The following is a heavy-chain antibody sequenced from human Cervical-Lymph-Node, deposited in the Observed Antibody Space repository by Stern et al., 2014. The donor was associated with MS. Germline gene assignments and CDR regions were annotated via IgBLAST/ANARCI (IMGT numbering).Heavy chain of an antibody. J-gene: IGHJ4*02. D-gene: IGHD4-17*01. V-gene: IGHV3-21*01. CDR3: VTPDDYGDYSPFDN. CDR2: ISTRSTSI. Sequence: EVQLLESGGGLVEPGGSLRLSCAASGFTFRTYTMNWVRQAPGKGLEWDSSISTRSTSIFYADSVKGRFTISRDDAKNSLYLQMNSLRVEDTAVYYCVTPDDYGDYSPFDNWGQGTLVTVSS. CDR1: GFTFRTYT.